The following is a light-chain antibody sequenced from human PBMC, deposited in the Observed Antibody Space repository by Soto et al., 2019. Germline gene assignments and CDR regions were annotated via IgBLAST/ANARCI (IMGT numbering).Light chain of an antibody. J-gene: IGLJ3*02. Sequence: QSALTQLPSASGSPGQSVTISCTGTSSDVGAYNFVSWYQQYPGKAPRLLIYELTKRPSGVPDRFSGSRSGNTASLTVSGLQTEDEADYHCAAWDDSLNAPVFGGGTKVTVL. CDR1: SSDVGAYNF. V-gene: IGLV2-8*01. CDR2: ELT. CDR3: AAWDDSLNAPV.